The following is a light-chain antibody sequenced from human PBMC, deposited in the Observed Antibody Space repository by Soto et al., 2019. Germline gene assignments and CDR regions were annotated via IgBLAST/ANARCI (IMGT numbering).Light chain of an antibody. CDR1: QGMSSS. V-gene: IGKV1-9*01. CDR3: QQLYN. J-gene: IGKJ4*01. CDR2: AVP. Sequence: DIQLTQSPPFLSASVGDRVTVSCRASQGMSSSLAWYQQKPGKAPKLLIYAVPTLQSGVPSRFSGSGSGTEFTRTVSSLQSGEYATYFCQQLYNFGGGTKV.